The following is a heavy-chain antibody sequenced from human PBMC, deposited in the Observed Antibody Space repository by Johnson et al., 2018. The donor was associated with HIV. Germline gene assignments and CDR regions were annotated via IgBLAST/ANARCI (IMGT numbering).Heavy chain of an antibody. CDR1: GFTFSRYA. J-gene: IGHJ3*02. CDR2: ISYDGKNK. D-gene: IGHD2-21*02. CDR3: AGSLCGGDCFSAAFDI. V-gene: IGHV3-30*04. Sequence: QVKLVESGGGLIQPGRSLRLSCAASGFTFSRYAMHWVRQAPGKGLEWVTVISYDGKNKYYPDSVKGRFTISRENSKNTLFRQMNSLRAKDTAVYDCAGSLCGGDCFSAAFDIWGQGTMVTVSS.